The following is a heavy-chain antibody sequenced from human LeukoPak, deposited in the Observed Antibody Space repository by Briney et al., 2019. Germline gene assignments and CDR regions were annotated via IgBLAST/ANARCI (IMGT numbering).Heavy chain of an antibody. V-gene: IGHV3-11*06. CDR1: GFTFSDYY. CDR2: ISSSSSYT. Sequence: GGSLGLSCAASGFTFSDYYMSWIRQAPGKGLEWVPYISSSSSYTNYADSVKGRFTISRDNAKNSLYLQMNSLRAEDTAVYYCARAYSSGWDNWFDPWGQGTLVTVSS. D-gene: IGHD6-19*01. CDR3: ARAYSSGWDNWFDP. J-gene: IGHJ5*02.